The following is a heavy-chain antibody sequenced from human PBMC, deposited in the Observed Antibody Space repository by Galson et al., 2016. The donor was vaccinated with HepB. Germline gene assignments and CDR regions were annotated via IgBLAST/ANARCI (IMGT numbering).Heavy chain of an antibody. J-gene: IGHJ4*02. Sequence: SLRLSCAASGFTFNNFAMSWVRQAPGRGLECVSLLYRDGFTYYADSVKGRFTISRDNSKNTFYLQMNSLRADDTAVYYCARDGRQDRGSIFDYWGQGTLVTVSS. CDR2: LYRDGFT. D-gene: IGHD6-6*01. CDR3: ARDGRQDRGSIFDY. CDR1: GFTFNNFA. V-gene: IGHV3-66*01.